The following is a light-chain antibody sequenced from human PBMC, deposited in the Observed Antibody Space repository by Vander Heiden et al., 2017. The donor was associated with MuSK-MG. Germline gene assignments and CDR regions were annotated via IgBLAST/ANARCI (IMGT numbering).Light chain of an antibody. CDR2: EVT. Sequence: QSALTQPPSASGSPGQSVTISCTGTSSDVGNYNYVSWYQQYPAKAPNLLIYEVTKRPSGVPDRFSGSKAGNTASLTVSARKADDEAEYFCCSYAGNNNLVFGGGTKLTVL. CDR3: CSYAGNNNLV. J-gene: IGLJ2*01. V-gene: IGLV2-8*01. CDR1: SSDVGNYNY.